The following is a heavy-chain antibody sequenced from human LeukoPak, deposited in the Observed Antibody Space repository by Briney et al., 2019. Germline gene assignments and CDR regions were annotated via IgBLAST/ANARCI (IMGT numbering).Heavy chain of an antibody. Sequence: GGSLRLSCTASRFTFSGYEMTWVRQAPGKGLEWMSYISVNGGAMHYADSVRGRFTTSRDDAKNSLYLHMNSLRVEDTAIYYCARKTDRLGAVGRDRYFDLWGRGTLITVSS. CDR1: RFTFSGYE. V-gene: IGHV3-48*03. CDR2: ISVNGGAM. D-gene: IGHD6-13*01. CDR3: ARKTDRLGAVGRDRYFDL. J-gene: IGHJ2*01.